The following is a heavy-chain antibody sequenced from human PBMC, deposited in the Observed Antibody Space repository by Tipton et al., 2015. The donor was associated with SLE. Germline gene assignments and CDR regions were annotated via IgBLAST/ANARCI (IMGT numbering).Heavy chain of an antibody. CDR2: ISISGDSI. J-gene: IGHJ6*02. D-gene: IGHD2-15*01. Sequence: SLRLSCAASGFTFSSYEMNWFRQAPGQGLEWISHISISGDSIYYANSVLGRFTISRDNAKNSLFLHMSSLRAEDTATYYCARRIGGYYGMDVWGQGTTVTVSS. CDR1: GFTFSSYE. CDR3: ARRIGGYYGMDV. V-gene: IGHV3-48*03.